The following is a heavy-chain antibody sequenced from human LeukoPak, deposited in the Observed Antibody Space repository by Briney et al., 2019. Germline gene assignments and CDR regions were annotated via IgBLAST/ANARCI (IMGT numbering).Heavy chain of an antibody. CDR1: GYTFTSYY. J-gene: IGHJ6*02. D-gene: IGHD6-13*01. V-gene: IGHV1-46*01. Sequence: GASVKVSCKASGYTFTSYYMHWVRQAPGQGLEWMGIINPSGGSTSYAQKFQGRVTMTRDTSTSTVYMELSSLRSEDTAVYYCARDRIAAAGHHDYGMDVWGQGTTVTVSS. CDR2: INPSGGST. CDR3: ARDRIAAAGHHDYGMDV.